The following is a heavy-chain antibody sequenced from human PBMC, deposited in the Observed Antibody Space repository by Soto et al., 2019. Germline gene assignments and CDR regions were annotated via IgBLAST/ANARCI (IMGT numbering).Heavy chain of an antibody. V-gene: IGHV1-18*01. CDR1: GYIFSSYG. D-gene: IGHD1-26*01. Sequence: QAQLVQSGAEVKKPGASVKVSCKASGYIFSSYGISWVRQAPGQGLEWMGWVSAYNGNTNYPQKLQGRVXXTXHXXTSTAYMELRSLLSYGTAMYYCARGHVVCGSYYDYWGQLTLVTVSS. CDR2: VSAYNGNT. CDR3: ARGHVVCGSYYDY. J-gene: IGHJ4*02.